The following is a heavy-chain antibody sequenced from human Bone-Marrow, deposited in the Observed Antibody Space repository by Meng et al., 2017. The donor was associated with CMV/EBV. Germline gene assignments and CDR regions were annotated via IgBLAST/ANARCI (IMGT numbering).Heavy chain of an antibody. Sequence: ASVKVSCKASGGTFSSYTISWVRQAPGQGLEWMGIINPSGGSTSYAQKFQGRVTMTRDTSTSTVYMELSSLRSEDTAVYYCASSGDKDYFDYWGQGTLVTVSS. CDR1: GGTFSSYT. CDR2: INPSGGST. CDR3: ASSGDKDYFDY. V-gene: IGHV1-46*01. J-gene: IGHJ4*02. D-gene: IGHD1-26*01.